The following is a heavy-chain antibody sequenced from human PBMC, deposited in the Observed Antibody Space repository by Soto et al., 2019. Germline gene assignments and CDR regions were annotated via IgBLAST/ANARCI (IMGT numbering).Heavy chain of an antibody. J-gene: IGHJ2*01. CDR3: AKDGPEETTVSSNWYFDR. D-gene: IGHD4-17*01. Sequence: PGGSLRLSCAASGFTFDAYAMHWVRQAPGKGLEWVPGISWNSGSIDYADSVKGRFTISRDNAKNSLYLQMNSLRAEDTALYYCAKDGPEETTVSSNWYFDRWGRGTLVTVSS. CDR2: ISWNSGSI. CDR1: GFTFDAYA. V-gene: IGHV3-9*01.